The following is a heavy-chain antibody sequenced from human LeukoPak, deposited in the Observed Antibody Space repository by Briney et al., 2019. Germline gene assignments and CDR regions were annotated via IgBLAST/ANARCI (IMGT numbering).Heavy chain of an antibody. Sequence: ASVKVSCKASGYTFTSYDINWVRQATGQGLEWMGWMNPNSGNTGYAQKFQGRVTMTRNTSISTAYLELSSLRSEDTAVDYCARGDYVWGSYRYTIDYWGQGTLVTVSS. CDR1: GYTFTSYD. CDR2: MNPNSGNT. D-gene: IGHD3-16*02. V-gene: IGHV1-8*01. CDR3: ARGDYVWGSYRYTIDY. J-gene: IGHJ4*02.